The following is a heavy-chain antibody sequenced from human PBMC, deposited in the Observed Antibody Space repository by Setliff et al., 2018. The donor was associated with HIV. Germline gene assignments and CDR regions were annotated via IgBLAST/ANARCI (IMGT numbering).Heavy chain of an antibody. V-gene: IGHV4-30-4*08. D-gene: IGHD2-2*01. CDR1: GGSISSGDYY. CDR2: IYYSGST. J-gene: IGHJ5*02. Sequence: PSETLSLTCTVSGGSISSGDYYWSWIRQPPGKGLEWIGYIYYSGSTYYNPSLKSRVTISVDTSKNQFSLKLSSVTAADTAVYYCARDPGGLYCRSTTCQGGCFDPWGQGTLVTVSS. CDR3: ARDPGGLYCRSTTCQGGCFDP.